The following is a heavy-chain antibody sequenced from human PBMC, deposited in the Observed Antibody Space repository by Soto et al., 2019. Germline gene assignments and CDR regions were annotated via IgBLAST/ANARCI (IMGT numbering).Heavy chain of an antibody. J-gene: IGHJ1*01. V-gene: IGHV3-23*01. Sequence: ETLRLSCAASGFTFSSYAMSWVRQAPGKGLEWVSAISGSGGSTYYADSVKGRFTISRDNSKNTLYLQMNSLRAEDTAVYYCAKFQLDSSSWYFQHWGQGTLVTVSS. CDR3: AKFQLDSSSWYFQH. D-gene: IGHD6-13*01. CDR2: ISGSGGST. CDR1: GFTFSSYA.